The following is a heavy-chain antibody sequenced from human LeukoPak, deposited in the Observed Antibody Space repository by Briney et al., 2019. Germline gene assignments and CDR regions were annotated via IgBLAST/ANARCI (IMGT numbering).Heavy chain of an antibody. D-gene: IGHD6-13*01. Sequence: PGGSLRLSCAASGLTFSNYWMSWVRQAPGKGLEWVANTKEDGSEKYYVDSVKGRFTISRDNARNSLYLQMNSLRAEDTAVYYCASGRQLGYWGQGTLVTVSS. V-gene: IGHV3-7*01. CDR1: GLTFSNYW. CDR3: ASGRQLGY. CDR2: TKEDGSEK. J-gene: IGHJ4*02.